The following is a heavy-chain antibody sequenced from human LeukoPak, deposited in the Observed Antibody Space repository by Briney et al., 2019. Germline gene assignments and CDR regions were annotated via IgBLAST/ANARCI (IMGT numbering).Heavy chain of an antibody. D-gene: IGHD2-15*01. J-gene: IGHJ4*02. CDR3: ARDLGWFHFDS. CDR2: IKEDGSAQ. CDR1: GFTFGSYW. V-gene: IGHV3-7*01. Sequence: GGSLRLSCVGSGFTFGSYWMTWVRQAPGKGLEWVAHIKEDGSAQNYIDSVKGRFTISRDNAKNSLFLQMNSVRAEDTAIYYCARDLGWFHFDSWGQGTLVTVSS.